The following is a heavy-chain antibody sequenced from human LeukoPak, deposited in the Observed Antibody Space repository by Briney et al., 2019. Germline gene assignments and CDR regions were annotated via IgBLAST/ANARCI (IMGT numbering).Heavy chain of an antibody. D-gene: IGHD3-10*01. J-gene: IGHJ4*02. V-gene: IGHV3-23*01. CDR2: ISVSGNT. CDR1: GFTLSSYA. Sequence: GGSLRLSCAASGFTLSSYAMSWVRQGPGKGLEWVSAISVSGNTYHADSVRGRFTISRDSSKNTLYLQMNSLRAGDAAVYHCARGPSGTNKLWMDYWGQGTLVTVSS. CDR3: ARGPSGTNKLWMDY.